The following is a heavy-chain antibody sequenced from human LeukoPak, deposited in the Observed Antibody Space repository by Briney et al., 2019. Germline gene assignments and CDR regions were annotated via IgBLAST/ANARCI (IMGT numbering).Heavy chain of an antibody. CDR1: GFTFNNYW. D-gene: IGHD3-10*01. J-gene: IGHJ4*02. CDR3: TRQLGGSGSH. V-gene: IGHV3-7*01. Sequence: GGSLRLSCAASGFTFNNYWMSWVRQAPGKGLEWVANIKEDGSEIFYVDSVKGRFTISRDNTKNSVYLQMNSLRAEDTAVYYCTRQLGGSGSHWGQGTLVTVSS. CDR2: IKEDGSEI.